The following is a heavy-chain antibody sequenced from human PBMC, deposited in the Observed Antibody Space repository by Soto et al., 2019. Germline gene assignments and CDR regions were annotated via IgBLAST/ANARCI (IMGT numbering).Heavy chain of an antibody. D-gene: IGHD3-10*01. Sequence: QVQLVQSGAEVKKPGASVKVSCKASGYTFTSYAMHWVRQAPGQRLEWMGWINAGNGNTKYSQKFQGRVTITRDTSASTAYMELSSLRAEDTAVYYCARDLARITKTPALRTHWGQGTLVTVSS. J-gene: IGHJ4*02. CDR2: INAGNGNT. V-gene: IGHV1-3*01. CDR1: GYTFTSYA. CDR3: ARDLARITKTPALRTH.